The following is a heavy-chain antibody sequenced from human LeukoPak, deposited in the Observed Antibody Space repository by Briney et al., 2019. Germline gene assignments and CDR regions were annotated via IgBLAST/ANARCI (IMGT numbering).Heavy chain of an antibody. Sequence: SETLSLTCTVSGGSLSSYYWSWIRQPPGKGLEWIGYIYTSGSTNYNPSLKSRVTISVETSKNQFSLKLSSVTAADTAVYYCARRGLPYMDVWGKGTTVTVSS. D-gene: IGHD3-10*01. CDR2: IYTSGST. CDR3: ARRGLPYMDV. J-gene: IGHJ6*03. V-gene: IGHV4-4*09. CDR1: GGSLSSYY.